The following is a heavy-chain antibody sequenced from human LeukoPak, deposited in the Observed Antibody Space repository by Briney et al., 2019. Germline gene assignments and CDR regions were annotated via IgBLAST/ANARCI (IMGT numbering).Heavy chain of an antibody. V-gene: IGHV5-51*03. CDR2: IFPGDSDT. CDR3: ASHTYCGGDCYSNPIDAFDI. D-gene: IGHD2-21*02. CDR1: GYSFTSYW. Sequence: PGESLKISCKGSGYSFTSYWIGWVRQMPGKGLEWMGIIFPGDSDTRYSPSFQGQVTISADKSITTAYLQWSSLKASDTAMYYCASHTYCGGDCYSNPIDAFDIWGQGTMVTVSS. J-gene: IGHJ3*02.